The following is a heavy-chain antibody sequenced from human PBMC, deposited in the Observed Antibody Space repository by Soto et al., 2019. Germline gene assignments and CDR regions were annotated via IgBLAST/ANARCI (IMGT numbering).Heavy chain of an antibody. CDR1: GFTFSSYA. D-gene: IGHD5-12*01. CDR3: AKDQAAWLRVYYYYYGMDV. V-gene: IGHV3-23*01. J-gene: IGHJ6*02. Sequence: GGSRRLSCAASGFTFSSYAMSWVRQAPGKGLEWVSAISGSGGSTYYADSVKGRFTISRDNSKNTLYLQMNSLRAEDTAVYYCAKDQAAWLRVYYYYYGMDVWGQGTTVTVSS. CDR2: ISGSGGST.